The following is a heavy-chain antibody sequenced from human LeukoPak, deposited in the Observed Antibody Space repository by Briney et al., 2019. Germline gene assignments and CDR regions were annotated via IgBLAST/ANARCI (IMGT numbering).Heavy chain of an antibody. CDR2: INPNSGGT. D-gene: IGHD5-18*01. CDR1: GYTFTGYY. J-gene: IGHJ4*02. Sequence: ASVKVSCKASGYTFTGYYMHWVRQAPGQGLEWMGRINPNSGGTNYAQKFQGRVTMTRDTSISTAYMELSRLRSGDTAVYYCARSLRGYSYGYFGYWGQGTLVTVSS. V-gene: IGHV1-2*06. CDR3: ARSLRGYSYGYFGY.